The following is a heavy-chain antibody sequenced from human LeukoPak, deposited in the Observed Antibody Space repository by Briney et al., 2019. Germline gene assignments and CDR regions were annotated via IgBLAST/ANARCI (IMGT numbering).Heavy chain of an antibody. CDR2: INHSGST. CDR1: GGSFSGYY. Sequence: SETLSLTCAVSGGSFSGYYWSWIPQPPGKGLEWIGEINHSGSTNYHPSLKSRATISLDTSKKQFSLKLSSVTAADTAVYYCARGYYDSSGYPDAFDMWGQGTMVTVSS. D-gene: IGHD3-22*01. J-gene: IGHJ3*02. CDR3: ARGYYDSSGYPDAFDM. V-gene: IGHV4-34*01.